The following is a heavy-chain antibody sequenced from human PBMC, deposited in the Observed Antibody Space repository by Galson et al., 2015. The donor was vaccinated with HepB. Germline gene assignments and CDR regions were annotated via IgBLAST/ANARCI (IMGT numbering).Heavy chain of an antibody. CDR2: IKSKTFGGTT. V-gene: IGHV3-49*03. CDR1: GFPFGNYA. J-gene: IGHJ4*02. D-gene: IGHD2-15*01. Sequence: SLRLSCAGSGFPFGNYAMSWFRQAPGKGLEWLGYIKSKTFGGTTQYAASVRDRFTISRDDSASLAYLQMNNLRIEDTAMYYCTLGGAAAYWGQGTLVTVSS. CDR3: TLGGAAAY.